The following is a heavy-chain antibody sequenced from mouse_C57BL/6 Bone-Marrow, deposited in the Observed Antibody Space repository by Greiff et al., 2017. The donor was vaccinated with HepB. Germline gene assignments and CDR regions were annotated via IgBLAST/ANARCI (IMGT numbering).Heavy chain of an antibody. CDR3: AREGGLFIYYAMDY. J-gene: IGHJ4*01. Sequence: DVQLQESGPGLVKPSQSLSLTCSVTGYSITSGYYWNWIRQFPGNKLEWMGFISYDGSNNYNPSLKKRISITRDTSKNQFFLKLNSVTTEDTATYYCAREGGLFIYYAMDYWGQGTSVTVSS. CDR2: ISYDGSN. V-gene: IGHV3-6*01. D-gene: IGHD1-1*01. CDR1: GYSITSGYY.